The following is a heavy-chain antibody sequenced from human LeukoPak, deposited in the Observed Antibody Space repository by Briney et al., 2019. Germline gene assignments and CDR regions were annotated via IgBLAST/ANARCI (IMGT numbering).Heavy chain of an antibody. D-gene: IGHD6-13*01. CDR2: MNPNSGNT. CDR3: ARGVSRARLDP. CDR1: GYTFTSYD. J-gene: IGHJ5*02. Sequence: GASVKVSCKAAGYTFTSYDINWVRQATGQGLEWRGWMNPNSGNTGYAQKFQGRVTITRNTSISTAYMELSSLRSEDTAVYYCARGVSRARLDPWGQGTLVTVSS. V-gene: IGHV1-8*03.